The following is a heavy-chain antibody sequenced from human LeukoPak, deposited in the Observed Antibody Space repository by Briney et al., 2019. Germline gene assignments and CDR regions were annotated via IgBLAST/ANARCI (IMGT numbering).Heavy chain of an antibody. Sequence: GASVKVSCKASGYTFTSYYMHWVRQAPGQGLEWMGIINPSGGSTSYAQKFQGRVTMTRDMSTSTVYMELSSLRSEDTAVYYCARDGRRDYGGNSGFDYWGQGTLVTVSS. CDR3: ARDGRRDYGGNSGFDY. V-gene: IGHV1-46*01. J-gene: IGHJ4*02. CDR1: GYTFTSYY. CDR2: INPSGGST. D-gene: IGHD4-23*01.